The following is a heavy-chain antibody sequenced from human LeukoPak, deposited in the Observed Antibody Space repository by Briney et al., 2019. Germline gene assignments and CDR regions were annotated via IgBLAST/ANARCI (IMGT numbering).Heavy chain of an antibody. V-gene: IGHV3-48*04. J-gene: IGHJ4*02. CDR3: ARAIAAAGGMTN. Sequence: GGSLRLSCAASGFTFSSYAMSWVRQAPGKGLEWVSYISSGSSTIYYADSVKGRFTVSRDNGKKSLYLQMNSLRAEDTAVYYCARAIAAAGGMTNWGQGTLVTVSS. CDR2: ISSGSSTI. CDR1: GFTFSSYA. D-gene: IGHD6-13*01.